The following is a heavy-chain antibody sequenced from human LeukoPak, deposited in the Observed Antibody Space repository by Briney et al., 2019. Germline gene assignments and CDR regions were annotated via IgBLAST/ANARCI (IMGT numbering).Heavy chain of an antibody. CDR1: DGSISSTTHY. Sequence: PSETLSLTCTVSDGSISSTTHYWGWIRQPPGEGLEWIGSIYHTGGTYYNSSLKSRVTISVDMSKKQFSLKLSSVTPADTAVYYCARVEMATIWDYFDYWGQGSLVTVSS. V-gene: IGHV4-39*01. CDR2: IYHTGGT. CDR3: ARVEMATIWDYFDY. D-gene: IGHD5-24*01. J-gene: IGHJ4*02.